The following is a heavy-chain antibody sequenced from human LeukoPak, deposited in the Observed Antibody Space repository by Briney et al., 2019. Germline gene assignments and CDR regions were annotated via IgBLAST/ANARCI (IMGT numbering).Heavy chain of an antibody. V-gene: IGHV3-23*01. CDR2: ISGSGGST. CDR1: GFTFSSYA. D-gene: IGHD3-10*01. CDR3: AKDGTVRGARGWSDP. Sequence: GGSLRLSCAASGFTFSSYAMSWVRQAPGKGLEWVSAISGSGGSTYYADSVKGRFTISRDNSKNTLYLQMNSLRAEDTAVYYCAKDGTVRGARGWSDPWGQGTLVTVSS. J-gene: IGHJ5*02.